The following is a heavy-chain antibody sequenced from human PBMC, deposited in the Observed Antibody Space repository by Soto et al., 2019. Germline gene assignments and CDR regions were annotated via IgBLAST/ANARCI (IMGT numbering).Heavy chain of an antibody. V-gene: IGHV1-24*01. CDR1: GYTLTELS. CDR3: ARGGYYYGSSGYDY. Sequence: ASVKVSCKVSGYTLTELSMHWVRQAPGKGLEWMGGFDPEDGETIYAQKFQGRVTMTEDTSTDTAYMELSSLRSEDTAVYYCARGGYYYGSSGYDYWGQGTLVTVSS. J-gene: IGHJ4*02. D-gene: IGHD3-22*01. CDR2: FDPEDGET.